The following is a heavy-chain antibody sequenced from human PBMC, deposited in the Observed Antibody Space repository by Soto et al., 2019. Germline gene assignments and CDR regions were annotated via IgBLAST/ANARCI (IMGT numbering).Heavy chain of an antibody. CDR2: IKEDGSEK. V-gene: IGHV3-7*03. J-gene: IGHJ4*02. D-gene: IGHD1-26*01. Sequence: LRLSCEASGFTLSTFWMSWVRQAPGKGLEWVASIKEDGSEKIYVDSVKGRFSISRDSAKNSLHLQMNNLRAEDAAIYYCASYRTLGCWGQGTPVTVSS. CDR1: GFTLSTFW. CDR3: ASYRTLGC.